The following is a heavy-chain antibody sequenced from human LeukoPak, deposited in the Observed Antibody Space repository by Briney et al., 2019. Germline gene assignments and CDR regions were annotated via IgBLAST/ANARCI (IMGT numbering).Heavy chain of an antibody. Sequence: GGSLRLSCAASGFTFSSYWMSWVRQAPGKGLEWVANIKQDGSEKYYVDSVKGRFTISRDNAKNSLYLQMNSPRAEDTAVYYCARDLYYYDSSGYLTGPEFDPWGQGTLVTVPS. V-gene: IGHV3-7*01. CDR2: IKQDGSEK. D-gene: IGHD3-22*01. CDR3: ARDLYYYDSSGYLTGPEFDP. CDR1: GFTFSSYW. J-gene: IGHJ5*02.